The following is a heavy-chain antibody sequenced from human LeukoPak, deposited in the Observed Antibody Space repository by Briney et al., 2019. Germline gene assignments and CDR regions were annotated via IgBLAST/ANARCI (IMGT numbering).Heavy chain of an antibody. CDR2: ISYDGSNK. CDR3: AKDLGGGSGCYDL. D-gene: IGHD6-19*01. CDR1: GFTFSSYG. Sequence: GGSLRLSCAASGFTFSSYGMHGVRQAPGKGREWVAIISYDGSNKYYADSVQGRFTISRDNSKNTLYLQMNSLRAEDTAVYYCAKDLGGGSGCYDLWGRGTLVTVSS. V-gene: IGHV3-30*18. J-gene: IGHJ2*01.